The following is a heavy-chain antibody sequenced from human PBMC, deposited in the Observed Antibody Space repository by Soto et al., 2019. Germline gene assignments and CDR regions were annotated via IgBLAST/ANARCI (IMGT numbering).Heavy chain of an antibody. CDR1: GYTFTSYA. CDR3: ARFRSGFFGGIDY. D-gene: IGHD3-10*01. CDR2: INAGNGNT. J-gene: IGHJ4*02. V-gene: IGHV1-3*01. Sequence: GASVKVSCKASGYTFTSYAMHWVRQAPGQRLEWMGWINAGNGNTKYSQKFQGRVTITRDTSASTAYMELSSLRSEDTAVYYCARFRSGFFGGIDYWGQGTLVTVSS.